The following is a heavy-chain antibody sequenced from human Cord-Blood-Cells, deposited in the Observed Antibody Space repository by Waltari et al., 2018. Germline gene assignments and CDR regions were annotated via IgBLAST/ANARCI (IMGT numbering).Heavy chain of an antibody. V-gene: IGHV1-69*06. D-gene: IGHD5-12*01. CDR3: AMLSGYDRARGYFDY. Sequence: QVQLGQSGAEVKKPGSSVKVSCKASGGTFSSYAISWVRQAPGQGLEWMGGRNPIVGTANYAQQFQGRVTLTPGKSTSPAYRELGSLRSEDTAVYYCAMLSGYDRARGYFDYSGQGTLVTVSS. CDR2: RNPIVGTA. J-gene: IGHJ4*02. CDR1: GGTFSSYA.